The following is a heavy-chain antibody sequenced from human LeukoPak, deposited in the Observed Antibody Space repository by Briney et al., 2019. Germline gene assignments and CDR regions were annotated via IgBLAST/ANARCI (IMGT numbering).Heavy chain of an antibody. Sequence: PGGSLRLSCAASGFTFSSYWRSWVRQAPGKGLEWVANIKQDGSEKYCVDSVKGRFTISRDNAKNSLYLQMNSLRAEDTAVYYCARSHSYYYDSSGYYYPTAYYYYMDVWGKGTTVTVSS. D-gene: IGHD3-22*01. CDR3: ARSHSYYYDSSGYYYPTAYYYYMDV. V-gene: IGHV3-7*01. J-gene: IGHJ6*03. CDR2: IKQDGSEK. CDR1: GFTFSSYW.